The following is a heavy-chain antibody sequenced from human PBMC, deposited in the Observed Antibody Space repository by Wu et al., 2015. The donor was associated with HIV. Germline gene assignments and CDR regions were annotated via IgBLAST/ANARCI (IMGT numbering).Heavy chain of an antibody. CDR1: GYTFTSTD. CDR2: MNPNSGNT. D-gene: IGHD4-17*01. V-gene: IGHV1-8*01. CDR3: ARGMTPVTKGDV. J-gene: IGHJ6*02. Sequence: QVQLVQSGAEVKKPGASVKVSCKASGYTFTSTDINWVRQAPGQGLEWMGWMNPNSGNTGCAQNFQGRVTMTRNTSINTAYMELSSLRSEDTAVYYCARGMTPVTKGDVWGQGTTVTVS.